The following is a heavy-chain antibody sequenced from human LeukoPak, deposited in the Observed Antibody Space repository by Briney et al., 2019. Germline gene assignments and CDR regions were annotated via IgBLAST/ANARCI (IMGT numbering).Heavy chain of an antibody. CDR1: GGSISSYY. CDR3: ARVRYYFDY. Sequence: SETLSLTGTVSGGSISSYYWSWIRQPPGMGLEWIGYIYYSGSTNYNPSLKSRVTISVDTSKNQFSLKLSSVTAADTALYYCARVRYYFDYWGQGTLVTVSS. J-gene: IGHJ4*02. V-gene: IGHV4-59*01. CDR2: IYYSGST.